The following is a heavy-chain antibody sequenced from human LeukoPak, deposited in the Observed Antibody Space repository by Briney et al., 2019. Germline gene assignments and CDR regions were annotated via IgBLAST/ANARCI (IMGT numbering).Heavy chain of an antibody. J-gene: IGHJ6*03. CDR3: AKYGSATYYYDSSGYERGAKFYYYYMDV. CDR2: ISGSGGST. CDR1: GFTFSSYA. V-gene: IGHV3-23*01. D-gene: IGHD3-22*01. Sequence: GGSLRLSCAASGFTFSSYAMSRVRQAPGKGLEWVSAISGSGGSTYYADSVKGRFTISRDNSKNTLYLQMNSLRAEDTAVYYCAKYGSATYYYDSSGYERGAKFYYYYMDVWGKGTTVTVSS.